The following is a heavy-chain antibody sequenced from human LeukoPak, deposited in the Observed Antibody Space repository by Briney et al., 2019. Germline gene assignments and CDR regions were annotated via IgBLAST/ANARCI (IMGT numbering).Heavy chain of an antibody. CDR3: ARGVYLGNGYYFDY. Sequence: SETLSLTCTVSGGSISSYYWNWIRQPAGKGLKWIGHIYTSGSTNYNSSLKSRVTMSVDTSKNQFSVKLNSVIAADTAMYYCARGVYLGNGYYFDYWGQGTLVTVSS. D-gene: IGHD2-8*01. J-gene: IGHJ4*02. V-gene: IGHV4-4*07. CDR2: IYTSGST. CDR1: GGSISSYY.